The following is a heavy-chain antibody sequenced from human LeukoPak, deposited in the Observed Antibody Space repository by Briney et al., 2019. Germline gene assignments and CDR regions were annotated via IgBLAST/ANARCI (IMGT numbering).Heavy chain of an antibody. Sequence: GGSLRLSCAASGFTFSSYWMSWVRQAPGKGLVWVANIKQDGSEKYYVDSVKGRFTISRDNAKNSLYLQMNSLRAEDTAVYYCARRSGIAVAGAFDYWGQGTLVTVSS. V-gene: IGHV3-7*03. J-gene: IGHJ4*02. CDR3: ARRSGIAVAGAFDY. CDR2: IKQDGSEK. D-gene: IGHD6-19*01. CDR1: GFTFSSYW.